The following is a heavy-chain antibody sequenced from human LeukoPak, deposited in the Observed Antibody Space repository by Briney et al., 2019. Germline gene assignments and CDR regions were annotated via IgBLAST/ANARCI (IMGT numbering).Heavy chain of an antibody. J-gene: IGHJ5*02. D-gene: IGHD5-12*01. V-gene: IGHV4-39*01. CDR2: IYYSGST. CDR1: GGSISSSSYY. Sequence: SETLSLTCTVSGGSISSSSYYWGWIRQPPGKGLEWIGSIYYSGSTYYNPSLKSRVTISVDTSKNQFSLELSSVTAADTAVYYCARHKGVYEYSGYDLGGWFDPWGQGTLVTVSS. CDR3: ARHKGVYEYSGYDLGGWFDP.